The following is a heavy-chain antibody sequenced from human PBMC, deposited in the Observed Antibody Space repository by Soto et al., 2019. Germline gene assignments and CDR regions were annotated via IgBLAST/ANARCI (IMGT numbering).Heavy chain of an antibody. CDR1: GFTFSDYT. Sequence: EVQLVESGGVVVQPGGSLRLSCAASGFTFSDYTMHWVRQAPGKGLEWVSLISWDGGSTYYADSVKGRFIISRDNSKNSLYLQMNSLRTEDNVFDYCAKDRAVVTGVYYYYGMDVWGQGTTVTVSS. D-gene: IGHD2-21*02. V-gene: IGHV3-43*01. CDR2: ISWDGGST. J-gene: IGHJ6*02. CDR3: AKDRAVVTGVYYYYGMDV.